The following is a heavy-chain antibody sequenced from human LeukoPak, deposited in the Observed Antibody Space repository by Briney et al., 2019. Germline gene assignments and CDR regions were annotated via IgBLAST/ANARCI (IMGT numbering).Heavy chain of an antibody. V-gene: IGHV3-30*02. Sequence: GGSLRLSCAASGFTFSSYSMNWVRQAPGKGLEWVAFIRFDGTNKYYADSMKGRLTISRDNSKNTLYLQMNSLRAEDTAVYYCAGPSSSGVGYWGQGTLVTVSS. J-gene: IGHJ4*02. CDR2: IRFDGTNK. CDR1: GFTFSSYS. CDR3: AGPSSSGVGY. D-gene: IGHD3-10*01.